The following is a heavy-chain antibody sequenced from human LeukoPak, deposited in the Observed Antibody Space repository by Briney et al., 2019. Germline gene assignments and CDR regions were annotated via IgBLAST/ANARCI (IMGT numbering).Heavy chain of an antibody. V-gene: IGHV1-3*01. J-gene: IGHJ4*02. D-gene: IGHD6-13*01. CDR2: INAGNGNT. Sequence: GASVKVSCKASGYSFTTYAIHWVRQAPGQRLEWMGWINAGNGNTKYSQEIQGRVTITRDTAASTAYMELSRLRSDDTAVYYCARGYSSSWYGLMIDYWGQGTLVTVSS. CDR1: GYSFTTYA. CDR3: ARGYSSSWYGLMIDY.